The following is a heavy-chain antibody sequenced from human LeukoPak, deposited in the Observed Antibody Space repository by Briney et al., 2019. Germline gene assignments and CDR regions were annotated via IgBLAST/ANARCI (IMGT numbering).Heavy chain of an antibody. CDR2: IDPSDSYT. CDR1: GYSFTSYW. V-gene: IGHV5-10-1*01. Sequence: AGESLKISCKGSGYSFTSYWISWVRQMPGKGLEWMGRIDPSDSYTNYSPSFQGHVTISADKSISTAYLQWSSLKASDTAMYYCARQEYCGGASCYDPIEEFDSWGQGTLVTVSS. J-gene: IGHJ4*02. D-gene: IGHD2-2*01. CDR3: ARQEYCGGASCYDPIEEFDS.